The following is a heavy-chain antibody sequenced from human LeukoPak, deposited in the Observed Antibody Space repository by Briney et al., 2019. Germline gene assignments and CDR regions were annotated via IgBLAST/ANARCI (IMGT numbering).Heavy chain of an antibody. CDR2: ISSSGSTI. V-gene: IGHV3-48*03. CDR1: GFTFSSYE. D-gene: IGHD4-17*01. J-gene: IGHJ4*02. CDR3: XXXXXXXGDYWNAGYFDY. Sequence: GGSLRLSCAASGFTFSSYEMNWVRQAPGKGLEWVSYISSSGSTIYYADSVKGRFTISRDNAKNSLYLQMNSLRAEDTAVYYCXXXXXXXGDYWNAGYFDYWGQGTLVTVSS.